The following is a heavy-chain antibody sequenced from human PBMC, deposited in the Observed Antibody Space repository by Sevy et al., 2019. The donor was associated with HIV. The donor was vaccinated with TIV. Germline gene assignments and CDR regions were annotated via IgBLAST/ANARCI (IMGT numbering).Heavy chain of an antibody. D-gene: IGHD2-21*01. V-gene: IGHV3-30*02. J-gene: IGHJ6*02. CDR3: AKLSAMIATVDYFYYYGMDV. Sequence: GGSLRLSCVASGFTFSSYGMNWVRQAPGKGPEWVAFLRYDGSNKYYADFVRGRFTISRDNSKNTLYLQMNSRRAEDTAVYYCAKLSAMIATVDYFYYYGMDVWGQGTTVTVSS. CDR1: GFTFSSYG. CDR2: LRYDGSNK.